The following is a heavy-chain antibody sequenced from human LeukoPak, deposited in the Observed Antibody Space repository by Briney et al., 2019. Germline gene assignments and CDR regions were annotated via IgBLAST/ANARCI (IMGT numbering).Heavy chain of an antibody. CDR1: GYRFIAYY. CDR2: INPKNGGT. J-gene: IGHJ4*02. V-gene: IGHV1-2*02. CDR3: ARDFSAGRFFDL. Sequence: GASVRVSCEASGYRFIAYYMHWVRQAPGQGLEWMGWINPKNGGTTYAQQFQGRVSMTRDTSTGTVYMELSSLRSDDTAVYYCARDFSAGRFFDLWGQGALVIVSA. D-gene: IGHD3-3*02.